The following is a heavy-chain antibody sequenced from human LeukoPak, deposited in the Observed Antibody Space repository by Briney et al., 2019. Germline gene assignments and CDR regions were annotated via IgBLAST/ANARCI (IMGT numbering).Heavy chain of an antibody. CDR3: ARAGTVEMTPLDY. V-gene: IGHV1-2*02. CDR2: INPNSGGT. D-gene: IGHD5-24*01. CDR1: GYTFTGYY. Sequence: VAPVKVSCKASGYTFTGYYMHWVRQAPGQGLEWMGWINPNSGGTNYAQKFQGRVTMTRDTSISTAYMELSRLRSDDTAVYYCARAGTVEMTPLDYWGQGTLVTVSS. J-gene: IGHJ4*02.